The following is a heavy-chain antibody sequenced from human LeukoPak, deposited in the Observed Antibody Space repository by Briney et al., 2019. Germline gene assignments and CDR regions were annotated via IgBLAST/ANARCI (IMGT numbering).Heavy chain of an antibody. Sequence: PSETLSLTCTVSGGSISSYYWSWIRQPPGKGLEWIGYIYYSGSTNYNPSLKSRVTVSVDKSKNQFSLKLSSVTAADTAVYYCARDGQSVGGATIDYWGQGTLVTVSS. CDR2: IYYSGST. CDR1: GGSISSYY. J-gene: IGHJ4*02. CDR3: ARDGQSVGGATIDY. D-gene: IGHD1-26*01. V-gene: IGHV4-59*12.